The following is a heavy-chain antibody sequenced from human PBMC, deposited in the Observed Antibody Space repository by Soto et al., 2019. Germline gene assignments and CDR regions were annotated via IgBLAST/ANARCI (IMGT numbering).Heavy chain of an antibody. Sequence: QVQLVQSGAEVKKPGSSVKVSCKASGDTFSSYTISWVRQAPGQGLEWMGRIIPILDIANYAQKFQGRVTITADKSTSTAYRELSSLRSEDTAVYYCAAGGHGSFDIWGQGTRVTVSS. CDR3: AAGGHGSFDI. CDR1: GDTFSSYT. V-gene: IGHV1-69*02. J-gene: IGHJ3*02. D-gene: IGHD1-26*01. CDR2: IIPILDIA.